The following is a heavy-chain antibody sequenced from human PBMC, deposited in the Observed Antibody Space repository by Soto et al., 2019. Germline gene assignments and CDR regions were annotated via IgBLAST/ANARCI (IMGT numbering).Heavy chain of an antibody. CDR1: GFTFSSYA. Sequence: GGSLRLSCAASGFTFSSYAMSWVRKAPGKGLEWVSAISGSGASTYYADSVKGRFTISRDNSKKTLYLQMNILRAEDTAVYYCAKDRELPDYSNNWFDPWGQGTLVTVSS. CDR2: ISGSGAST. J-gene: IGHJ5*02. V-gene: IGHV3-23*01. D-gene: IGHD4-4*01. CDR3: AKDRELPDYSNNWFDP.